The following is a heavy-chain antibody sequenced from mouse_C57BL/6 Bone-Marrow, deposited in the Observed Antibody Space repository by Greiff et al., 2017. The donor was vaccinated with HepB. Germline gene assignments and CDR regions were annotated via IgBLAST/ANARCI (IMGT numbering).Heavy chain of an antibody. CDR2: INPGSGGT. J-gene: IGHJ3*01. Sequence: VQLQQSGAELVRPGTSVKVSCKASGYAFTNYLIEWVKQRPGQGLEWIGVINPGSGGTNYNEKFKGKATLTADKSSSTAYMQLSSLTAEDSAGYVCATEGGYDYPWFAYWGQGTLVTVSA. CDR1: GYAFTNYL. D-gene: IGHD2-4*01. V-gene: IGHV1-54*01. CDR3: ATEGGYDYPWFAY.